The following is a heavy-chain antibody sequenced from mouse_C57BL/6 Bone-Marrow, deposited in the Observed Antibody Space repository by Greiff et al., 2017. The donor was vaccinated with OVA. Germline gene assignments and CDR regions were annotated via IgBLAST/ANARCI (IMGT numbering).Heavy chain of an antibody. J-gene: IGHJ2*01. CDR2: IHPNSGST. CDR3: ARLDYYGRGFDD. Sequence: QVQLQQPGAELVKPGASVKLSCKASGYTFTSYWMHWVKQRPGQGLEWIGMIHPNSGSTNYNEKFKSKATLTVDKSSSTAYMQLSSLTSEDSAVYYCARLDYYGRGFDDWGQGTTLTVSS. D-gene: IGHD1-1*01. CDR1: GYTFTSYW. V-gene: IGHV1-64*01.